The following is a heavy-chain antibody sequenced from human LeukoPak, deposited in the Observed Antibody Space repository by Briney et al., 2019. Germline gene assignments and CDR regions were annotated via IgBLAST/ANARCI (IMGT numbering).Heavy chain of an antibody. CDR3: ARKRYSNYDWFDP. D-gene: IGHD4-11*01. CDR1: GGSFSGYY. Sequence: SETLSLTCAVYGGSFSGYYWSWIRQPPGKGLEWIGEINHSGSTNYNPSLKSRVTISVDTSKNQFSLKLSSVTAADTAVYYCARKRYSNYDWFDPWGQGTLVTVSS. J-gene: IGHJ5*02. V-gene: IGHV4-34*01. CDR2: INHSGST.